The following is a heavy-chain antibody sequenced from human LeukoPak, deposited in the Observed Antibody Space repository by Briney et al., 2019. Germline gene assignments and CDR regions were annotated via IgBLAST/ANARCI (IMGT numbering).Heavy chain of an antibody. J-gene: IGHJ4*02. CDR3: VRRTGSYFDY. CDR2: ISYNGCST. D-gene: IGHD3/OR15-3a*01. Sequence: GGSLRLSCSASGFTLSSHAMHWVRQAPGKALEYVSAISYNGCSTYYANSVKDIFTISRDNSKNTLYLQMSSLRPEDTAVFYCVRRTGSYFDYWGQGTLVTVSS. V-gene: IGHV3-64D*09. CDR1: GFTLSSHA.